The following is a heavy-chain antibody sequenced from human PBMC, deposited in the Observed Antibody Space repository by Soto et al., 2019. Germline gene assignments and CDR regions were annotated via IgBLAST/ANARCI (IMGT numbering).Heavy chain of an antibody. J-gene: IGHJ4*02. CDR1: GFTFSSYA. Sequence: EVQLLESGGGLVQPGGSQRLSCAASGFTFSSYAMSWVRQGPGKGLEWVTLISGSGGVTDYADSVKGRFTVSRDNSKNTMYLELNSLRAEDTAVYYCAKDLRAGSGYDFDYRDQGTLVTVSS. CDR2: ISGSGGVT. CDR3: AKDLRAGSGYDFDY. D-gene: IGHD5-12*01. V-gene: IGHV3-23*01.